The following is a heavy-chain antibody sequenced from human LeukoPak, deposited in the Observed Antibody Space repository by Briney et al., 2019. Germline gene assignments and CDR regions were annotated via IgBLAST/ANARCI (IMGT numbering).Heavy chain of an antibody. D-gene: IGHD1-26*01. V-gene: IGHV3-30*03. CDR3: VRDSVGVPTDFDY. J-gene: IGHJ4*02. CDR1: GFTFTNYA. CDR2: ISSDGSKN. Sequence: PGGSLRLSCAASGFTFTNYAMHWVRQTPSKGLEWVALISSDGSKNIYADPVKGRFTVSRDDSKNTLYLQMDSLRAEDTAVYYCVRDSVGVPTDFDYWGQGTLVTVSS.